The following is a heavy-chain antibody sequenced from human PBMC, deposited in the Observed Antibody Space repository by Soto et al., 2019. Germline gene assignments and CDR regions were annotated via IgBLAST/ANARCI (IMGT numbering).Heavy chain of an antibody. CDR2: ISGSGGTT. CDR1: GFTFRSYA. V-gene: IGHV3-23*01. CDR3: AKTANGWFSAFDI. D-gene: IGHD6-19*01. J-gene: IGHJ3*02. Sequence: GGSLRLSCASSGFTFRSYAMIWVRQAPGKGLEWVSAISGSGGTTYYADSVKGRFTFSRDNSKNTLYLQMNSLRAEDTAVYYCAKTANGWFSAFDIWGQGTMVTVSS.